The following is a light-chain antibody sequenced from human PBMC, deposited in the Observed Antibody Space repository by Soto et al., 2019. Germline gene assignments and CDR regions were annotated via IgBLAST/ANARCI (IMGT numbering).Light chain of an antibody. CDR1: QRSSNT. J-gene: IGKJ1*01. CDR2: DAS. CDR3: QQRYNSSWT. V-gene: IGKV3-15*01. Sequence: VSQSPGTLSVSPGEGATLSCRASQRSSNTLAWYQHKPGQTPSLLIYDASTRATGVPPRFSGSRSGTDFTLPISSLQPEDFATYYCQQRYNSSWTFGQGTKVDIK.